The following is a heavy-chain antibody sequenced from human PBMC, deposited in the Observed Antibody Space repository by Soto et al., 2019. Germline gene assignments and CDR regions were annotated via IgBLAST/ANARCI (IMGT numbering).Heavy chain of an antibody. CDR2: ISGSGGST. D-gene: IGHD6-6*01. CDR3: AKDLFRALEPTNVYYYYGMDV. J-gene: IGHJ6*02. V-gene: IGHV3-23*01. Sequence: GGSLRLSCAASGFTFSSYAMSWVRQAPGKGLEWVSAISGSGGSTYYADSVKGRFTISRDNSKNTLYLQMNSLRAEDTAVYYCAKDLFRALEPTNVYYYYGMDVWGQGTTVTVSS. CDR1: GFTFSSYA.